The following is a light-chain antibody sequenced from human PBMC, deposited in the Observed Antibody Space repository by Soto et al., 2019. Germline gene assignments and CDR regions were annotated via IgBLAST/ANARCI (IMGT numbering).Light chain of an antibody. J-gene: IGLJ2*01. CDR3: CSYAGSSTHVV. Sequence: QSALTQPASVSGSPGQSITISCTGTSSDVGSYNLVAWYQQHPNKAPKLMIYVVTKRPSGVSNRFSGSKSGNTASLTISGLQAEDEADYYCCSYAGSSTHVVFGGGTKLTVL. CDR1: SSDVGSYNL. CDR2: VVT. V-gene: IGLV2-23*02.